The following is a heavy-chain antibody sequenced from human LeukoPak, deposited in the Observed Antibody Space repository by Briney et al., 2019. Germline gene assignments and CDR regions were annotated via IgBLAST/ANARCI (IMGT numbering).Heavy chain of an antibody. J-gene: IGHJ4*02. CDR2: ISGSGGST. CDR3: ARTPYYYDSSGWSS. V-gene: IGHV3-23*01. CDR1: GFTFSTYG. D-gene: IGHD3-22*01. Sequence: GGSLRLSCAASGFTFSTYGMSWVRQAPRKGLEWVSTISGSGGSTYYADSVKGQFTISRDNSNNTLYLQMNGLRAEDTAVYYCARTPYYYDSSGWSSWGQGTLVTVSS.